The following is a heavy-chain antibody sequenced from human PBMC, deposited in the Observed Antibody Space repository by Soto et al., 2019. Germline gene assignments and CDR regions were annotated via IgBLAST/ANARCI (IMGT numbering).Heavy chain of an antibody. CDR2: IIPLFGTA. CDR1: GGIFSSNT. D-gene: IGHD2-21*02. Sequence: QVYLVQSGAEVKKPGSSVKISCKASGGIFSSNTINWVRQAAGQGLEWMGGIIPLFGTANYAEKYQGTVTITADKSTKPEYMASTTLRSEDTAVYYCASKAACGGDCYAFDSWGQGTLVTVSS. V-gene: IGHV1-69*06. J-gene: IGHJ4*02. CDR3: ASKAACGGDCYAFDS.